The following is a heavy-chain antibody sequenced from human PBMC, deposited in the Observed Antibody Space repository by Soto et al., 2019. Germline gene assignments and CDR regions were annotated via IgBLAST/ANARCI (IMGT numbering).Heavy chain of an antibody. V-gene: IGHV4-39*01. D-gene: IGHD4-4*01. Sequence: SETLSLTCTFSGCSISSSSYFLGWIRQPPGKGLEWIGSIYYSGSTYYNPSLKSRVTVSVDTSKNQFSLKLSSVTAADTAVYYCARHPSNFWFDPWGQGTLVTVSS. J-gene: IGHJ5*02. CDR3: ARHPSNFWFDP. CDR2: IYYSGST. CDR1: GCSISSSSYF.